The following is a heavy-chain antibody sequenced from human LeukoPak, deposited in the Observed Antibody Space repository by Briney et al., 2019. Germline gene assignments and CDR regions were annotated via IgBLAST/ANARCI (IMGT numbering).Heavy chain of an antibody. Sequence: GGSLRLSCAASGFTFSGSAMHWVRQASGKGLEWVGRIRSKVNNYAAAYAASVKDRFTISRDDSRNTAYLQMNSLSREDTAVYHCAKSPKDFWRGYYATDGMDVWGQGTTVTVSS. V-gene: IGHV3-73*01. CDR2: IRSKVNNYAA. CDR3: AKSPKDFWRGYYATDGMDV. CDR1: GFTFSGSA. D-gene: IGHD3-3*01. J-gene: IGHJ6*02.